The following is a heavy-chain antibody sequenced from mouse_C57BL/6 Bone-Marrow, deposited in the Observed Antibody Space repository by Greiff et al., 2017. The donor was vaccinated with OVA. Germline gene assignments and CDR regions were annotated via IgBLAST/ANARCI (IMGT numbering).Heavy chain of an antibody. CDR2: IAPANGNT. D-gene: IGHD1-1*02. CDR1: GSNIQNTY. Sequence: VQLQQSVAELVRPGASVKLSCTASGSNIQNTYMHWVMQRPEPGLEWIGRIAPANGNTKFAPQFRGKATITADTSSSTADLQLSSLTSEDTAIYYCARGGYWFAYGGKGTLVTVSA. J-gene: IGHJ3*01. V-gene: IGHV14-3*01. CDR3: ARGGYWFAY.